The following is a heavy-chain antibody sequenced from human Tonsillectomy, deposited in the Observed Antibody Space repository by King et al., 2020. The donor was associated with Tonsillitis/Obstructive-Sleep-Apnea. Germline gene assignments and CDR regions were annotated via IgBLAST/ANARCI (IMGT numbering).Heavy chain of an antibody. D-gene: IGHD3-10*01. J-gene: IGHJ4*02. V-gene: IGHV3-49*04. CDR1: GFTFGYYA. Sequence: VQLVESGGGLVQPGRSLRLSCTASGFTFGYYAMSWVRQAPGKGLEWVGFIRSKAYGGTTDYAASVKGRFTISRDDSKSIAYLQMNSLKTEDTAVYYVTRDLGGLIDYWGQGTLVTVSS. CDR3: TRDLGGLIDY. CDR2: IRSKAYGGTT.